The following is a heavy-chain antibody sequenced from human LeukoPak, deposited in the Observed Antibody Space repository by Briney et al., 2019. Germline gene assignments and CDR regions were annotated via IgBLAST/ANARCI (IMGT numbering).Heavy chain of an antibody. CDR1: GFTFSSYS. V-gene: IGHV3-48*04. CDR2: ISSSSSTI. Sequence: GGSLRLSCAASGFTFSSYSMNWVRQAPGKGLEWVSYISSSSSTIYYADSVKGRFTISRGNAKNSLYLQMNSLRAEDTAVYYCARDRYYGMDVWGQGTTVTVSS. CDR3: ARDRYYGMDV. J-gene: IGHJ6*02.